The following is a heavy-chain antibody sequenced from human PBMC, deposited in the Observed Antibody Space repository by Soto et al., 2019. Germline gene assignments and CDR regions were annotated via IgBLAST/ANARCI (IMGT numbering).Heavy chain of an antibody. CDR2: MSSDGSST. J-gene: IGHJ4*02. V-gene: IGHV3-74*01. D-gene: IGHD2-2*01. CDR1: GFTFSSYW. CDR3: GGGAVVRLMDY. Sequence: EVQLVESGGGLVQPGGSLRLSCAASGFTFSSYWMHWVRQAPGKGLVWVSRMSSDGSSTSYADSVKGRFTISRDHAKKPRYLRMKRLGAEDWGVYYGGGGAVVRLMDYWGPGTLVTVSS.